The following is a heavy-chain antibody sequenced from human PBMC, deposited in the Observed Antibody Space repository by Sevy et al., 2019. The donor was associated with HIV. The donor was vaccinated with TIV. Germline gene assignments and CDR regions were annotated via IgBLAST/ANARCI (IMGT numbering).Heavy chain of an antibody. CDR3: ARANTESSSSWDAGYYYYGMDV. Sequence: ASVKVSCKASGGTFSSYAISWVRQAPGQGLEWMGGIIPIFGTENYAQKFQGRVTITADESTSTAYMELSRLRSEDTAVYYCARANTESSSSWDAGYYYYGMDVWGQGTTVTVSS. D-gene: IGHD6-13*01. CDR1: GGTFSSYA. CDR2: IIPIFGTE. J-gene: IGHJ6*02. V-gene: IGHV1-69*13.